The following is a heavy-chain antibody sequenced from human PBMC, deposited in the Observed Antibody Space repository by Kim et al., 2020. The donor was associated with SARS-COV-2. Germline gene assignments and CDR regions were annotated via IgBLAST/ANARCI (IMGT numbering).Heavy chain of an antibody. CDR2: INPSGGST. CDR1: GYTFTSYY. Sequence: ASVKVSCKASGYTFTSYYMHWVRQAPGQGLEWMGIINPSGGSTSYAQKFQGRVTMTRDTSTSTVYMELSSLGSEDTAVYYCARAAGIQLWFRYYYGMDVWGQGTTVTVSS. V-gene: IGHV1-46*03. D-gene: IGHD5-18*01. J-gene: IGHJ6*02. CDR3: ARAAGIQLWFRYYYGMDV.